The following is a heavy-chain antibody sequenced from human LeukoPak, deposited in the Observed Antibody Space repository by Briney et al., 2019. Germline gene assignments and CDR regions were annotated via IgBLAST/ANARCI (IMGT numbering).Heavy chain of an antibody. CDR1: GGSISRSYW. V-gene: IGHV4-4*02. CDR2: IYHSGST. D-gene: IGHD3-16*02. J-gene: IGHJ4*02. Sequence: SGTLSLTCAVSGGSISRSYWWSWVRQLPGKGLEWIGEIYHSGSTNHNPSLKSRVTISVDKSKNQFSLKLSSVTAADTAVYYCARGIGSYDNIWGSYRYFDYWGQGTLVTVSS. CDR3: ARGIGSYDNIWGSYRYFDY.